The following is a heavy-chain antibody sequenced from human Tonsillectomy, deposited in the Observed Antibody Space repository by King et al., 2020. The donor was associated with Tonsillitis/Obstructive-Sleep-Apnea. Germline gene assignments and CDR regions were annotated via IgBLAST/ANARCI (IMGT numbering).Heavy chain of an antibody. V-gene: IGHV3-53*01. CDR1: GFTVSSNY. Sequence: VQLVESGGGLIQPGGSLRLSCAASGFTVSSNYMSWVRQAPGKGLEWVSGIYSGGSTYYADSVKGRFTISRDNSKNTLYLQMNSLRAEDTAVYYCARGMAPYCTSGVCSWGQGTLVTVSS. J-gene: IGHJ5*02. CDR3: ARGMAPYCTSGVCS. CDR2: IYSGGST. D-gene: IGHD2-8*01.